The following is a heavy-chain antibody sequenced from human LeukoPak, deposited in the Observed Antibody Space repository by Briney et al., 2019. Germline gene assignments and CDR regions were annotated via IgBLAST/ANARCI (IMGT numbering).Heavy chain of an antibody. CDR2: TSYDGGNR. V-gene: IGHV3-30*01. CDR3: ARKSLRFKYYDY. CDR1: GFTFTSYT. D-gene: IGHD3-10*01. J-gene: IGHJ4*02. Sequence: GGSLRLSCAASGFTFTSYTMHWVRQAPGQGLEWVAATSYDGGNRYYADYVKGRFTISRDNSNNTLFLQMKSLRLEDTAVYFCARKSLRFKYYDYWGQGIWVTVSS.